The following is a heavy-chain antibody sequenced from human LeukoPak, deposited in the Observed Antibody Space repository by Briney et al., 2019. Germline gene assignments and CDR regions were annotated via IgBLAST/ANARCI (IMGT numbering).Heavy chain of an antibody. J-gene: IGHJ4*02. D-gene: IGHD3-9*01. CDR3: AKVRSDYYDILTGNYNPLFDY. V-gene: IGHV3-23*01. CDR1: GFTFSSNA. CDR2: IRGSGGGT. Sequence: GESLKISCAASGFTFSSNAMSWVRQAPGKGPEWVSAIRGSGGGTYYADSVKGRFTISRDNSKNTLYLQMNSLRAEDTAVYYCAKVRSDYYDILTGNYNPLFDYWGQGTLVTVSS.